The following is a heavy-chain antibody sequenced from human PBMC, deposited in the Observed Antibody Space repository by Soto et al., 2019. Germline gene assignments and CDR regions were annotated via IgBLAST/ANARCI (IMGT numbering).Heavy chain of an antibody. Sequence: SETLSLTCAVYGGSFSGYYWSWIRQPPGKGLEWIGEINHSGSTNYNPSLKSRVTISVDTSKNQFSLKLSSVTAADTAVYYCARSGYTSGWPPADLDFWGKGTLVTVSS. CDR2: INHSGST. J-gene: IGHJ4*02. CDR1: GGSFSGYY. D-gene: IGHD6-19*01. CDR3: ARSGYTSGWPPADLDF. V-gene: IGHV4-34*01.